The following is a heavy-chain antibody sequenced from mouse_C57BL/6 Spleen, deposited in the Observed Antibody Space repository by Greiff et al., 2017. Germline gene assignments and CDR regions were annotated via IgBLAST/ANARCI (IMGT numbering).Heavy chain of an antibody. Sequence: EVMLVESGGGLVKPGGSLKLSCAASGFTFSDYGMHWVRQAPEKGLEWVAYISRGSSTIYYADTVKGRFTISRDNAKNTLFLQMTSLRSEDTAMYYCARGLNYYGSSYGFYYAMDYWGQGTSVTVSS. D-gene: IGHD1-1*01. J-gene: IGHJ4*01. CDR1: GFTFSDYG. CDR2: ISRGSSTI. CDR3: ARGLNYYGSSYGFYYAMDY. V-gene: IGHV5-17*01.